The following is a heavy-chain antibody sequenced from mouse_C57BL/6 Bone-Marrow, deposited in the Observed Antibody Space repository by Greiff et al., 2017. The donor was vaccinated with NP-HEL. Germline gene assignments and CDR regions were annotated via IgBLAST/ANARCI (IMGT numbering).Heavy chain of an antibody. Sequence: VKLMESGAELARPGASVKLSCKASGYTFTSYGISWVKQRTGQGLEWIGEIYPRSGNTYYNEKFTGKATLTADKSSSTAYMELRSLTSEDSAVYFCARRDYYGSSYPFDYWGQGTTLTVSS. CDR3: ARRDYYGSSYPFDY. CDR1: GYTFTSYG. D-gene: IGHD1-1*01. CDR2: IYPRSGNT. V-gene: IGHV1-81*01. J-gene: IGHJ2*01.